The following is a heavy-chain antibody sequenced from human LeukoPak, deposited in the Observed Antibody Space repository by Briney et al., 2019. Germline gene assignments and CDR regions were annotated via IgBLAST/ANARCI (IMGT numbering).Heavy chain of an antibody. CDR3: VRYFDWPRPFDY. CDR1: GYTFTSYG. D-gene: IGHD3-9*01. J-gene: IGHJ4*02. V-gene: IGHV1-18*04. Sequence: GASVKVSCKASGYTFTSYGISWVRQALGQGLEWMGWISAYNGNANYAQNLQGRVTMTTDTSTSTAYMELRSLRSDDTAVYYCVRYFDWPRPFDYWGQGTLVTVSS. CDR2: ISAYNGNA.